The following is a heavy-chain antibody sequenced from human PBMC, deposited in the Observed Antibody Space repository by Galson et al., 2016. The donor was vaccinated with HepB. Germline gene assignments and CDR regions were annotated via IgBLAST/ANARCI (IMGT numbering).Heavy chain of an antibody. V-gene: IGHV3-21*01. Sequence: SLRLSCAASGFTFSTYSMNWVRQAPGKGLEWVSSISSSSSYIYYADSVKGRFTISRDNAKNSLYLQMNSLRAEDTAVYYCARDTVVVVVAALVCDIGGQGTRVTVSA. CDR1: GFTFSTYS. D-gene: IGHD2-15*01. CDR3: ARDTVVVVVAALVCDI. CDR2: ISSSSSYI. J-gene: IGHJ3*02.